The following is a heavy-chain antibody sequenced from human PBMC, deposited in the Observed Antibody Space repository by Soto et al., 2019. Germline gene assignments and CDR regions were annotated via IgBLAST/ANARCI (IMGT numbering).Heavy chain of an antibody. CDR2: INPKSGGT. V-gene: IGHV1-2*04. CDR3: ARGDSTDCSNGVCSFFYNHDMDV. J-gene: IGHJ6*02. Sequence: XSVKVSCKASGYSFTYYHIHCVRQAPGQGLEWLGRINPKSGGTSTAQKFQGWVTMTTDTSISTASMELTRLTSDDTAIYYCARGDSTDCSNGVCSFFYNHDMDVWGQGNTVTVSS. D-gene: IGHD2-8*01. CDR1: GYSFTYYH.